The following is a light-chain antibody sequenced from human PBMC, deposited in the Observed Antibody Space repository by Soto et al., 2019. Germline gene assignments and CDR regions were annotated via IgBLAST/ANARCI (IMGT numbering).Light chain of an antibody. CDR3: HQRSNWPQT. CDR1: QSVSRH. CDR2: DAS. Sequence: EIVLTQSPATLSLSPGERATLSCRASQSVSRHLAWYQQKTGQAPRLLIYDASNRATGIPARFSGSGSGTDFSLTISSLDPEDFALYYCHQRSNWPQTFGQGTKFEIK. J-gene: IGKJ1*01. V-gene: IGKV3-11*01.